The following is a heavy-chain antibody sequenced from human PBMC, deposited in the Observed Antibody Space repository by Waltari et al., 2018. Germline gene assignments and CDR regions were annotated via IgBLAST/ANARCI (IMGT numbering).Heavy chain of an antibody. CDR1: GFTFSNAW. CDR3: TKPTKLTPDAFDV. CDR2: MKSKDVGATA. J-gene: IGHJ3*01. D-gene: IGHD3-9*01. V-gene: IGHV3-15*01. Sequence: DVQLVESGGDLVKPGGSLRLSCAVSGFTFSNAWMSWVRQAPGRGMEWVGRMKSKDVGATAVFAASVKGRFTIARDDSKNILYLQMNNLQVEDTAVYYCTKPTKLTPDAFDVWGRGTWVSVS.